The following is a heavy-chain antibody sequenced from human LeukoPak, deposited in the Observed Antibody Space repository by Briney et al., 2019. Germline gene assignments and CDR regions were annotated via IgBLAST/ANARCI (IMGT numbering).Heavy chain of an antibody. J-gene: IGHJ4*02. CDR1: GFTVSSNY. CDR2: IYSGGST. D-gene: IGHD6-13*01. CDR3: ANGYSSTWYNY. Sequence: GGSLRLSCAASGFTVSSNYMSWVRQAPGKGVEWVSVIYSGGSTYYADSVKGRFTISRDNSKNTLYLQMNSLRAEDTAVYYCANGYSSTWYNYWGQGTLVTVSS. V-gene: IGHV3-53*01.